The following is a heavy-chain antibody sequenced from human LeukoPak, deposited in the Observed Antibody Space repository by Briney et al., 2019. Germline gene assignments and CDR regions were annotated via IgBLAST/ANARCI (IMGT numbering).Heavy chain of an antibody. D-gene: IGHD1-1*01. CDR2: IYYSGST. V-gene: IGHV4-39*07. CDR3: ARVPGTPWNDVGDWFDP. Sequence: PSETLSLTCTVSGGSISSSSYYWGWIRQPPGKGLEWIGSIYYSGSTYYNPSLKSRVTISVDTSKNQFSLKLSSVTAADTAVYYCARVPGTPWNDVGDWFDPWGQGTLVTVSS. CDR1: GGSISSSSYY. J-gene: IGHJ5*02.